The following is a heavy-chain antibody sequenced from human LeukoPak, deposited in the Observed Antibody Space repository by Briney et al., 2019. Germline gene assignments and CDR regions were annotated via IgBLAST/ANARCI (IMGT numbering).Heavy chain of an antibody. Sequence: GGSLRLSCAASGFTFSSYEMNWVRQAPGKGLEWVSYISSSGSTIYCADSVKGRFTISRDNAKNSLYLQMNSLRAEDTAVYYCAELGITMIGGVWGKGATVTISS. J-gene: IGHJ6*04. CDR1: GFTFSSYE. D-gene: IGHD3-10*02. CDR3: AELGITMIGGV. CDR2: ISSSGSTI. V-gene: IGHV3-48*03.